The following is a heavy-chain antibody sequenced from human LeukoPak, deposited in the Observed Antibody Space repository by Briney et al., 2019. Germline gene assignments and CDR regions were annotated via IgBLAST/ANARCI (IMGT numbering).Heavy chain of an antibody. D-gene: IGHD3-10*01. CDR1: GYTFTGYY. Sequence: GASVKVSCKASGYTFTGYYMHWVRQAPGQGLEWMGWTNPNSGGTNYAQKFQGRVTMTRDTSISTAYMELSRLRSDDTAVYYCARAALLLWFGELGPNDYWGQGTLVTVSS. CDR3: ARAALLLWFGELGPNDY. V-gene: IGHV1-2*02. J-gene: IGHJ4*02. CDR2: TNPNSGGT.